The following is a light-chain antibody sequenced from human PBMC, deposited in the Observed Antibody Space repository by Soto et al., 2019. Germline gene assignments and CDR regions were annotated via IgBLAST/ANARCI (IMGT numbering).Light chain of an antibody. CDR3: SSYTTRNTEV. CDR1: SSDVGAFNY. V-gene: IGLV2-14*03. CDR2: DVT. Sequence: VLTQPASVSGSPGQWISISCIGTSSDVGAFNYVSWYQHHPGKAPQLIIYDVTSRPSGVSNRFSASKSGNPASLTISGLQAEDEADYYCSSYTTRNTEVFGTGTKVTVL. J-gene: IGLJ1*01.